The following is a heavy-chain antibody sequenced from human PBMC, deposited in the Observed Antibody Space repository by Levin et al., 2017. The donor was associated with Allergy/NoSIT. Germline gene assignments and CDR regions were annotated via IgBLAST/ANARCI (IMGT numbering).Heavy chain of an antibody. CDR3: ANTNISSSHGRYYYYGMDV. D-gene: IGHD6-6*01. Sequence: GGSLRLSCAASGFTFSSYAMSWVRQAPGKGLEWVSAISGSGGSTYYADSVKGRFTISRDNSKNTLYLQMNSLRAEDTAVYYCANTNISSSHGRYYYYGMDVWGQGTTVTVSS. J-gene: IGHJ6*02. V-gene: IGHV3-23*01. CDR1: GFTFSSYA. CDR2: ISGSGGST.